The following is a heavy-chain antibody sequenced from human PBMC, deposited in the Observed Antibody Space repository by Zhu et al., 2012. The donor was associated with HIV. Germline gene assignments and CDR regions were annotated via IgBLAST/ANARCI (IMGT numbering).Heavy chain of an antibody. D-gene: IGHD1-26*01. CDR2: IYHSGST. Sequence: QVRLQESGPGLVKPSETLSLTCAVSGYSISSGYYWGWIRQPPGKGLEWIGSIYHSGSTYYNPSLKSRVTISVDTSKNQFSLKLSSVTAADTAVYYCARTGASYYFDYWGQGTLVTVSS. V-gene: IGHV4-38-2*01. CDR1: GYSISSGYY. J-gene: IGHJ4*02. CDR3: ARTGASYYFDY.